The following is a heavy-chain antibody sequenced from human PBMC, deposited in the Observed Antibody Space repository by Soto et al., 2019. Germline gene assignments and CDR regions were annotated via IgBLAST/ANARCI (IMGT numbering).Heavy chain of an antibody. V-gene: IGHV3-9*01. Sequence: PGGSLRLSCAASGFIFDDYAMHWVRQPPGKGLEWVSGIDWHSGSKYYADSVRGRFTISRDKSENFLYLQMNGLRVDDTAIYYCARGAFESMFGVVDSVYHGLDVWGQGTTVTVSS. CDR3: ARGAFESMFGVVDSVYHGLDV. D-gene: IGHD3-3*01. CDR2: IDWHSGSK. CDR1: GFIFDDYA. J-gene: IGHJ6*02.